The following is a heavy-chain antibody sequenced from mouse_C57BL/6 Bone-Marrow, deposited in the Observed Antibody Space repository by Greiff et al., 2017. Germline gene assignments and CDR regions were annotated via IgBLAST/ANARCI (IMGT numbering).Heavy chain of an antibody. CDR3: ARVPYYDGSSLYYFDY. Sequence: VQLQQPGAELVKPGASVKMSCKASGYTFTSYWITWVKQRPGQGLEWIGDIYPGSGSTNYNEKFKSKATLTVDTSSSTAYMQLSSLTSEDSAVYYCARVPYYDGSSLYYFDYWGQGTTLTVSS. CDR2: IYPGSGST. D-gene: IGHD1-1*01. CDR1: GYTFTSYW. V-gene: IGHV1-55*01. J-gene: IGHJ2*01.